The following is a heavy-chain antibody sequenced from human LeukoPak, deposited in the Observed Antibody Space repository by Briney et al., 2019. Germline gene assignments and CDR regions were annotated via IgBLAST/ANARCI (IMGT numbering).Heavy chain of an antibody. CDR2: ISWNSGSI. CDR1: GFTFDDYA. Sequence: GGSLRLSCAASGFTFDDYAMTWVRQAPGKGLKWVTGISWNSGSIGYADSVKGRFTISRDNAKNSLYLRMNSLRAEDTALYYCAKDVTHQRWLPYLWGQGTLVTVSS. V-gene: IGHV3-9*01. D-gene: IGHD5-24*01. CDR3: AKDVTHQRWLPYL. J-gene: IGHJ5*02.